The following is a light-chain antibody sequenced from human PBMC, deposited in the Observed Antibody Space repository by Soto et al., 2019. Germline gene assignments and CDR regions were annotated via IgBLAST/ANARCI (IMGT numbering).Light chain of an antibody. CDR2: EVS. J-gene: IGLJ2*01. CDR1: SSDVGGYNY. CDR3: SSYAGSNNLV. V-gene: IGLV2-8*01. Sequence: QSALTQPPSASGSPGQSVTISCTGTSSDVGGYNYVSWYQQHPGKAPQLMIYEVSKRPSGVPDRFSGSKSGNTASLTVSGLQAEYEADYYCSSYAGSNNLVFGGGTKLTVL.